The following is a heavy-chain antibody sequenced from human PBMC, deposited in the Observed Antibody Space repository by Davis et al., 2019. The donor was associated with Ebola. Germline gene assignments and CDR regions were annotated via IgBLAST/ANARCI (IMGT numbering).Heavy chain of an antibody. CDR2: INHSGST. V-gene: IGHV4-34*01. Sequence: PSETLSLTCAVYGGSFSGYYWSWIRQPPGKGLEWIGEINHSGSTNYNPSLKSRVTISVDTSKNQFSLKLSSVTAADTAVYYCARDVDGRFLEWSHPGDFGGGMDVWGKGTTVTVSS. J-gene: IGHJ6*04. D-gene: IGHD3-3*01. CDR1: GGSFSGYY. CDR3: ARDVDGRFLEWSHPGDFGGGMDV.